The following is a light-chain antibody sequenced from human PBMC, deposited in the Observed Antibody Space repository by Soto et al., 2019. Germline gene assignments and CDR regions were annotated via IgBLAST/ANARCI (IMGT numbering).Light chain of an antibody. J-gene: IGKJ1*01. CDR1: QSVSSSY. V-gene: IGKV3-20*01. CDR2: GAS. Sequence: EIVLTQSPGALSLSPGERATLSCRASQSVSSSYLAWYQQKPGQAPRLPIYGASSRATGVPDRFSGSGSGTDFTLTLSRLEPEDFAVYYCQQYGSSQWTFGQGTKVDIK. CDR3: QQYGSSQWT.